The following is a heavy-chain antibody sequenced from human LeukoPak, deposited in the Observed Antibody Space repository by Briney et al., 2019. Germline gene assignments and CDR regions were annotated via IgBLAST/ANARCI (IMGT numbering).Heavy chain of an antibody. CDR1: GFTFSSYG. D-gene: IGHD3-22*01. J-gene: IGHJ4*02. V-gene: IGHV3-30*02. CDR2: MRHDGSNK. Sequence: GGSLRLSCTASGFTFSSYGMHWVRQAPGKGLEWVAYMRHDGSNKYYADSVKGRFTISRDNSKNTLSLQMSSLRAEDTAVFYCAKESRTYYSDSYGYYSSFDYWGQGTLVTVSS. CDR3: AKESRTYYSDSYGYYSSFDY.